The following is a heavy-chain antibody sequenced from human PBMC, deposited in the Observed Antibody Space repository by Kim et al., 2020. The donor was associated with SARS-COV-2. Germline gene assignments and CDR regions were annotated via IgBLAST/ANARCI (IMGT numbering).Heavy chain of an antibody. CDR1: GFTFSSYG. J-gene: IGHJ5*02. CDR3: ARGGRKMATIYNWFDP. V-gene: IGHV3-33*08. D-gene: IGHD5-12*01. CDR2: IWYDGSNK. Sequence: GGSLRLSCAASGFTFSSYGMHWVRQAPGKGLEWVAVIWYDGSNKYYADSVKGRFTISRDNSKNTLYLQMNSLRAEDTAVYYCARGGRKMATIYNWFDPWGQGTLVTVSS.